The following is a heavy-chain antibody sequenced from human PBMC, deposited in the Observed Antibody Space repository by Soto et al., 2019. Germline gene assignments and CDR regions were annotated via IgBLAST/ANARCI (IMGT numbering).Heavy chain of an antibody. CDR3: ARGTGYSGYDFFDY. CDR1: GGSISSYY. Sequence: SETLSLTCTVSGGSISSYYWSLIRQPPGKGLEWIGYIYHSGSTYYNPSLKSRVTISVDRSKNQFSLKLSSVTAADTAVYYCARGTGYSGYDFFDYWGQGTLVTVSS. CDR2: IYHSGST. D-gene: IGHD5-12*01. V-gene: IGHV4-59*12. J-gene: IGHJ4*02.